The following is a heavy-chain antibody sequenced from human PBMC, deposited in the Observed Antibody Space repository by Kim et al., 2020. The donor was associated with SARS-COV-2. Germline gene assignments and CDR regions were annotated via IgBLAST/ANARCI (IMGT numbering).Heavy chain of an antibody. CDR1: GFTFGDYA. Sequence: GGSLRLSCAASGFTFGDYAMHWVRQAPGKGLXWVSGXSWNSGSIGYADSVKGRXXISRXXAKNSXXLXXXSLRXXDTXXXYCXXDGXXXQSXXXY. CDR3: XXDGXXXQSXXXY. V-gene: IGHV3-9*01. CDR2: XSWNSGSI. J-gene: IGHJ6*01.